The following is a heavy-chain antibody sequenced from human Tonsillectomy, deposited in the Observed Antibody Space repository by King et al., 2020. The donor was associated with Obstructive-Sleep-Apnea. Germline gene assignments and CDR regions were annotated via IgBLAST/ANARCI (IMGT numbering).Heavy chain of an antibody. D-gene: IGHD2-15*01. V-gene: IGHV4-39*07. J-gene: IGHJ4*02. Sequence: QLQESGPGLVKPSETLSLTCTVSGGSISSSSYYWGWIRQPPGQGLEWIGSIYYSGSTYYNPSLKSRVTISVDTSKNQFSLKLSSVTAADTAVYYCARDPSVAAAAPGPFDYWGQGTLVTVSS. CDR3: ARDPSVAAAAPGPFDY. CDR1: GGSISSSSYY. CDR2: IYYSGST.